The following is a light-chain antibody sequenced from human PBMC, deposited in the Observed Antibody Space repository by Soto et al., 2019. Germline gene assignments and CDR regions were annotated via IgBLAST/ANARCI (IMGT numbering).Light chain of an antibody. V-gene: IGKV3-20*01. CDR2: GAS. J-gene: IGKJ2*01. CDR1: QSISSSY. Sequence: EVVLTQSPGTLSLSPGERATLSCKASQSISSSYLAWYQQKPGQAPRLLIYGASTRATGIPDKFSGSGSGTDFTLTISRLEPEAFAVYYCQQYGGSPRGTFGQGTRLEIK. CDR3: QQYGGSPRGT.